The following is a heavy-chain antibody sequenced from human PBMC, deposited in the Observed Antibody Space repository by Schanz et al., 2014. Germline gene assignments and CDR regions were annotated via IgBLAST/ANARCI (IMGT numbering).Heavy chain of an antibody. CDR3: VRDLGGDQTDY. CDR1: GFTFSDYY. V-gene: IGHV3-11*06. CDR2: ISGSSIHK. J-gene: IGHJ4*02. Sequence: QVYLVESGGDLVKPGGSLRLSCAASGFTFSDYYMAWIRQAPGKGLEWVSHISGSSIHKNYADSVKGRFTISRDNSKNTLYLQVNSLRAEDTAVYYCVRDLGGDQTDYWGQGTLVTVSS. D-gene: IGHD4-17*01.